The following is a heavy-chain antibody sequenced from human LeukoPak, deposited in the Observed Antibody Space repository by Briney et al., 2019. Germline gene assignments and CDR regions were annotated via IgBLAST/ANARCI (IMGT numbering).Heavy chain of an antibody. Sequence: SETLSLTCTVSSVSFTSYHWSWIRQSAGKGLEWIGRFHASGNSNNTPSPKSRVPMSVGTSKTQFSLKLTSVTAADTAVYYCARDGLYSYGYSYFDYWGQGTLVTVSA. CDR1: SVSFTSYH. J-gene: IGHJ4*02. CDR3: ARDGLYSYGYSYFDY. CDR2: FHASGNS. V-gene: IGHV4-4*07. D-gene: IGHD5-18*01.